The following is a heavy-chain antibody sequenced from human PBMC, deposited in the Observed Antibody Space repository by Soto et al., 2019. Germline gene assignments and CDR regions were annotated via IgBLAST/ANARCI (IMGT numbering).Heavy chain of an antibody. J-gene: IGHJ6*02. D-gene: IGHD2-2*01. CDR1: GGTFSCYA. CDR2: IIPIFGTA. CDR3: ARHVPAAGYYYGMDV. Sequence: QVQLVQSGAEVKKPGSSVKVSCKASGGTFSCYAISWVRQAPGQGLEWMGGIIPIFGTANYAQKFQGRGTMTADESTSTAYMELSSLRSEDTAVYYCARHVPAAGYYYGMDVWGQGTTVTVSS. V-gene: IGHV1-69*12.